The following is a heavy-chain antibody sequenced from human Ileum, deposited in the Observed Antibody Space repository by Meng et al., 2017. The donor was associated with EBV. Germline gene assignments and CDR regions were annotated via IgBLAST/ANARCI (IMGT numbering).Heavy chain of an antibody. CDR3: AGGTGADY. Sequence: QVQLVQSGPEVKNPGSSVKVSCKSSGSTFSVYGITWVRQAPGQGLEWMGGIIPALGTPKYARKFQDRLTITADKSTSTGYMELHSLTSNDTAVYFCAGGTGADYWGQGTLVTVSS. V-gene: IGHV1-69*06. J-gene: IGHJ4*02. CDR1: GSTFSVYG. CDR2: IIPALGTP. D-gene: IGHD3-10*01.